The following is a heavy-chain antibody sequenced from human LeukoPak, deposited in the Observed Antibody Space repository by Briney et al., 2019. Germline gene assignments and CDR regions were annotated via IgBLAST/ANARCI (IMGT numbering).Heavy chain of an antibody. D-gene: IGHD3-22*01. V-gene: IGHV3-48*03. J-gene: IGHJ4*02. Sequence: GGSLRLSCAASGFSFSSYEMNWVRQAPGKGLEWVSYIGISGGSISYADSVKGRFTISRDDAKNSLYLQMNSLTAADTAIYYCARVFDSSGNDWGQGTLVTVSS. CDR2: IGISGGSI. CDR1: GFSFSSYE. CDR3: ARVFDSSGND.